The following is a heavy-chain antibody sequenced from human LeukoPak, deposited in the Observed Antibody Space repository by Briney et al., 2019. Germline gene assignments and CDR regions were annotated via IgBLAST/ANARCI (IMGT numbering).Heavy chain of an antibody. J-gene: IGHJ4*02. CDR3: ARDGNPITMVRGVIATHY. CDR1: GYSISSGYY. CDR2: IYHSGST. D-gene: IGHD3-10*01. Sequence: SETLSLTCTVSGYSISSGYYWGWNRQPPGKGLEWIGSIYHSGSTYYNPSLKSRVTISVDTSKNQFSLKLSSVTAADTAVYYCARDGNPITMVRGVIATHYWGQGTLVTVSS. V-gene: IGHV4-38-2*02.